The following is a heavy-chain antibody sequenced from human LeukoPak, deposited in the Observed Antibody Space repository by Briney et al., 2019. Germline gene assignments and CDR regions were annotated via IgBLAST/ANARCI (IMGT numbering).Heavy chain of an antibody. Sequence: GGSLRLSCAASGFTFSTYWMNWVRQPPGKGLVWVSRINSDGSSTTYADSVMGRFTISRDNATNTLFLQMYSLRADDTAVYYCARSTSHYYYYYMDVWGKGTTVTISS. J-gene: IGHJ6*03. CDR3: ARSTSHYYYYYMDV. V-gene: IGHV3-74*01. CDR2: INSDGSST. CDR1: GFTFSTYW.